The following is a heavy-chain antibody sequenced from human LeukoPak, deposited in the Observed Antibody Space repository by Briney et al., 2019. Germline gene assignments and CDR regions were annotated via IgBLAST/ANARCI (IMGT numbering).Heavy chain of an antibody. V-gene: IGHV3-23*01. D-gene: IGHD3-10*01. J-gene: IGHJ4*02. CDR1: GFTFSSYA. CDR2: ISGSGGST. CDR3: AKVWQGSGSKPDY. Sequence: QAGGSLRLSCAASGFTFSSYAMSWVRQAPGKGLEWVSAISGSGGSTYYADSVKGRFTISRDNSKNTLYLQMNSLRAEDTAVYYCAKVWQGSGSKPDYWGQGTLVTVSS.